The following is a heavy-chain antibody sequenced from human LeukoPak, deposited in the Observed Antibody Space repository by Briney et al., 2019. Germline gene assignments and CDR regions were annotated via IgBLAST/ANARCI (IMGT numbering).Heavy chain of an antibody. D-gene: IGHD5-18*01. CDR2: ISSSSSYI. Sequence: KPGGSLRLSCAASGFTFSSYSMNWVRQAPGKGLEWVSSISSSSSYIYYADSVKGRFTISRDHAKNSLYLQMNSLRAEDTAVYYCARCGYNFNYYSYSMDVWGKGTPVTVSS. CDR3: ARCGYNFNYYSYSMDV. V-gene: IGHV3-21*01. CDR1: GFTFSSYS. J-gene: IGHJ6*03.